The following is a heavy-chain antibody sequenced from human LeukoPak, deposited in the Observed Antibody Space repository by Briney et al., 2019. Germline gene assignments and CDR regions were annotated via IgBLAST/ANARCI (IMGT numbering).Heavy chain of an antibody. D-gene: IGHD3-22*01. CDR3: ARQKYYYDSSGYPDY. CDR2: INPSGGNT. J-gene: IGHJ4*02. V-gene: IGHV1-46*01. CDR1: GYTFTSYY. Sequence: ASVKVSCKASGYTFTSYYMHWVRQAPGQGLEWMGIINPSGGNTSYAQKFQGRVTMTRDTSTSTVYMELSSLRSEDTAVYYCARQKYYYDSSGYPDYWSQGTLVTVSS.